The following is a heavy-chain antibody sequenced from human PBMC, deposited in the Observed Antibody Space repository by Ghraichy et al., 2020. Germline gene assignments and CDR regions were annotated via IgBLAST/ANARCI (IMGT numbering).Heavy chain of an antibody. CDR1: GFTVSDNY. Sequence: GGSLRLSCAVSGFTVSDNYMNWVRQAPGKGLEWVSVIYSDGSTYYADSVKGRFTISRDNSKNTLYLQMNSLRVEDTAVYYCARGPAALDIWGQGTMVTVSS. V-gene: IGHV3-53*01. J-gene: IGHJ3*02. CDR2: IYSDGST. CDR3: ARGPAALDI.